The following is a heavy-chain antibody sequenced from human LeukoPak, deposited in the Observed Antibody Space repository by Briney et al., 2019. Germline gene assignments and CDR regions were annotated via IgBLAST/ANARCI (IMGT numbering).Heavy chain of an antibody. CDR2: INHSGST. Sequence: SETLSLTCAVYGGSFSGYYWSWIRQPPGKGLEWIGEINHSGSTNYNPSLKSRVTISVDTSKNQFSLKLSSVTAADTAVYYCARHVRGSGYLKYYYYYMDVWGKGTTVTVSS. CDR3: ARHVRGSGYLKYYYYYMDV. J-gene: IGHJ6*03. CDR1: GGSFSGYY. V-gene: IGHV4-34*01. D-gene: IGHD3-3*01.